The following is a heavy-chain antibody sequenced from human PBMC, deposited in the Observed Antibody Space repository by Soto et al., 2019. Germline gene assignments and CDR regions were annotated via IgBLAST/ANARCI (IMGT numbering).Heavy chain of an antibody. CDR1: GFTFDDYA. CDR2: ISWNSGSI. V-gene: IGHV3-9*01. Sequence: GGSLRLSCAASGFTFDDYAMHWVRQAPGKGLEWVSGISWNSGSIGYADSVKGRFTISRDNAKNSLYLQMNSLRAEDTALYYCAKDYCSSTSCWDEAYYYYYMDVWGKGTTVTVSS. CDR3: AKDYCSSTSCWDEAYYYYYMDV. D-gene: IGHD2-2*01. J-gene: IGHJ6*03.